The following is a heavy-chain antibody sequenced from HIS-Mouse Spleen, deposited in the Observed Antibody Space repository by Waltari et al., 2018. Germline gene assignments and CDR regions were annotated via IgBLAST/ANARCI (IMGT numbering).Heavy chain of an antibody. Sequence: QLQLQESGPGLVKPSETLSLTCTVSGGSISSSSYYWGWIRQPPGKGLEWIGSVYYSGSNHYHPSLKSRVTISVDTSKNQFSLKLSSVTAADTAVYYCAREIPYSSSWYDWYFDLWGRGTLVTVSS. J-gene: IGHJ2*01. CDR2: VYYSGSN. V-gene: IGHV4-39*07. D-gene: IGHD6-13*01. CDR1: GGSISSSSYY. CDR3: AREIPYSSSWYDWYFDL.